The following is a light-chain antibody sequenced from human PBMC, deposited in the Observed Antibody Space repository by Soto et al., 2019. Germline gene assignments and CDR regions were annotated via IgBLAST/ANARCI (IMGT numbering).Light chain of an antibody. J-gene: IGKJ2*01. V-gene: IGKV3-15*01. CDR1: QSVSSN. CDR3: QQYNNWSYT. CDR2: DAS. Sequence: EIVMTQSPATLSVSPGERATLSCRASQSVSSNLAWYQQKPGQAPRLLIYDASTRATGIPARFSGSGSGTEFTLTISSLQSEDFEVYYCQQYNNWSYTFGQGTKLEIK.